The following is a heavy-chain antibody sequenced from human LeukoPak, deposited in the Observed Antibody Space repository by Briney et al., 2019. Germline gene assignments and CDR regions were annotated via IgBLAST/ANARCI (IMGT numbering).Heavy chain of an antibody. CDR3: AKVRWSSSSPIAFDI. V-gene: IGHV3-7*03. CDR2: IKQDGSEK. J-gene: IGHJ3*02. Sequence: GGSLRLSCAASGFTFSSYWMSWVRQAPGKGLEWVANIKQDGSEKYYVDSVKGRFTISRDNAKNSLYLQMNSLRAEDTAVYYCAKVRWSSSSPIAFDIWGQGTMVTVSS. CDR1: GFTFSSYW. D-gene: IGHD6-6*01.